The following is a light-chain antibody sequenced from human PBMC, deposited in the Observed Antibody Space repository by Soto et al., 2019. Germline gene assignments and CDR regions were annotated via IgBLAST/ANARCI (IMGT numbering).Light chain of an antibody. CDR2: AAS. V-gene: IGKV1-12*01. J-gene: IGKJ5*01. CDR1: QGIASY. CDR3: QQANSLPIT. Sequence: DIQMTQSPSSVSASVGDRVTITCRASQGIASYLAWYQQKPGKAPKLLIYAASSLQSGVPSRFSGSGFGTDFTLTIGSLQPDDFATYFCQQANSLPITFGQGTRLEI.